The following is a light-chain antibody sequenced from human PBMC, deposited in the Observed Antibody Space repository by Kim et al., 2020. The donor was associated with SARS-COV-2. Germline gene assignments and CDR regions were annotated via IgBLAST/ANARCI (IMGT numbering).Light chain of an antibody. CDR1: QGISSY. CDR3: QQLNSYPT. Sequence: LLASVGDIVTITCRASQGISSYLAWYQQKPGKAPKLLIYAASTLQSGVPSRFSGSGSGTEFTLTISSLQPEDFATYYCQQLNSYPTFGPGTKVDIK. V-gene: IGKV1-9*01. CDR2: AAS. J-gene: IGKJ3*01.